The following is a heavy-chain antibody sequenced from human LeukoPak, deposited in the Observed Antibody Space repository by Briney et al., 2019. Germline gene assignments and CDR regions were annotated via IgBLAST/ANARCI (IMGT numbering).Heavy chain of an antibody. CDR3: ATEHDYGGQIFDY. CDR1: GFTVSSNY. D-gene: IGHD4-23*01. CDR2: IYSGGST. Sequence: GGSLRLSCAASGFTVSSNYMSWVRQAPGKGLEWVSVIYSGGSTYYADSVKGRSTISRDNSKNTLYLQMNSLRAEDTAVYYCATEHDYGGQIFDYWGQGTLVTVSS. V-gene: IGHV3-53*01. J-gene: IGHJ4*02.